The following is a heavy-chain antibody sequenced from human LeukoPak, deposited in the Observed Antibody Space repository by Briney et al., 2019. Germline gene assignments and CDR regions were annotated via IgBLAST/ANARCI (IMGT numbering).Heavy chain of an antibody. CDR3: ARDETPGDYGFDY. D-gene: IGHD4-17*01. J-gene: IGHJ4*02. V-gene: IGHV1-69*04. Sequence: SVKVSCKASGGTFSSYAISWVRQAPGQGLEWMGRIIPIFGIANYAQKFQGRVTITADKSTSTAYMELSSLRAEDTAVYYCARDETPGDYGFDYWGQGTLVTVSS. CDR2: IIPIFGIA. CDR1: GGTFSSYA.